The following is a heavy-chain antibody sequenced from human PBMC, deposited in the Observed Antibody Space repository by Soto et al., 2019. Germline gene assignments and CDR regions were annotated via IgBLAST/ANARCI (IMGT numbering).Heavy chain of an antibody. J-gene: IGHJ6*02. Sequence: PSETLSLTCAVYGGSFSGYYWSWIRQPPGKGLEWIGEINQRGSTNSTPSLKSRFTISVDASKNQYSRKLSSVTAADTAVYYCARRRQLWLDGMDVSGQGTTVTVSS. CDR1: GGSFSGYY. D-gene: IGHD5-18*01. CDR3: ARRRQLWLDGMDV. CDR2: INQRGST. V-gene: IGHV4-34*01.